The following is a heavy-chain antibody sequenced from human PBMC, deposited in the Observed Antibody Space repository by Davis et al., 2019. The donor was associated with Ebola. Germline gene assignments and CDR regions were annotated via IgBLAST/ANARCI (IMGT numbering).Heavy chain of an antibody. CDR2: IYYSWST. Sequence: GSLRLSCTVSGGSISSSSYYWGWIRQPPGKGLEWIGSIYYSWSTYYYPSLKSRVTISVDTSKNQFSLKLSSVTAADTAVYYCARHRKYYYDSSGYYQGDWSDPWGQGTLVTVSS. V-gene: IGHV4-39*01. CDR1: GGSISSSSYY. J-gene: IGHJ5*02. D-gene: IGHD3-22*01. CDR3: ARHRKYYYDSSGYYQGDWSDP.